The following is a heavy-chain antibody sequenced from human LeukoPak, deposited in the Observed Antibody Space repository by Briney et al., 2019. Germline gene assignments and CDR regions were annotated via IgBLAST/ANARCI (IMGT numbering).Heavy chain of an antibody. J-gene: IGHJ4*02. CDR3: ARSRGPNILSGYYMPYYFDY. Sequence: SETLSLTCTVSGGSVSSGTYCWSWLRQPPWKGLDWFGYIYESGSTHKNPSLKSPVTKSVHTAKNQFSLKLTYLTAADTAVYYCARSRGPNILSGYYMPYYFDYWGQGTLVTVSS. V-gene: IGHV4-61*01. CDR2: IYESGST. D-gene: IGHD3-9*01. CDR1: GGSVSSGTYC.